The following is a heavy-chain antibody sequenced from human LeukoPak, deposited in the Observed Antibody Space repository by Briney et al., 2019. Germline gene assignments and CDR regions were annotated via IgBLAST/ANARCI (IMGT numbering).Heavy chain of an antibody. J-gene: IGHJ4*02. Sequence: PGGSLRLSCAASGFTFSSYVMHWVRQAPGKGLEWVAVISYDGSNKYYADSVKGRFTISRDNSKNTLYLQMNSLRAEDTAVYYCARDRAVIAAAGPAYYFDYWGQGTLVTVSS. CDR3: ARDRAVIAAAGPAYYFDY. V-gene: IGHV3-30*04. CDR2: ISYDGSNK. D-gene: IGHD6-13*01. CDR1: GFTFSSYV.